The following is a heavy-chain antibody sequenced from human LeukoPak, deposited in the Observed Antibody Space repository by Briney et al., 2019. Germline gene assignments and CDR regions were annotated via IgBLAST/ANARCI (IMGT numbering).Heavy chain of an antibody. CDR3: ASDTVTYYYYGMDV. CDR2: INPNSGGT. J-gene: IGHJ6*02. Sequence: ASVKVSCKASGYTFTGYYMHWVLQAPGQGREGRGWINPNSGGTNYAQKFLGRVTMTRDTSISTAYMELSRLRSDDTAVYYCASDTVTYYYYGMDVWGQGTTVTVSS. V-gene: IGHV1-2*02. CDR1: GYTFTGYY. D-gene: IGHD4-17*01.